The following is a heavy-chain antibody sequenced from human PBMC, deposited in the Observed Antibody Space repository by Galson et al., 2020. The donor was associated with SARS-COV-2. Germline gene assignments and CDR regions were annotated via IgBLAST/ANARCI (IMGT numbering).Heavy chain of an antibody. CDR3: AKDQGLAYCGGDCYSPLYFQH. CDR2: ISGSGGST. CDR1: GFTFSSYA. Sequence: GGSLRLSCAASGFTFSSYAMSWVRQAPGKGLEWVSAISGSGGSTYYADSVKGRFTISRDNSKNTLYLQMNSLRAEDTAVYYCAKDQGLAYCGGDCYSPLYFQHWGQGTLVTVSS. J-gene: IGHJ1*01. V-gene: IGHV3-23*01. D-gene: IGHD2-21*01.